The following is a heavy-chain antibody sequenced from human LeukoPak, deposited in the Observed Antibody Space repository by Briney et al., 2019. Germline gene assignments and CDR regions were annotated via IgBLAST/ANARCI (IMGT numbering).Heavy chain of an antibody. CDR3: ARDRRPRGGYFDY. V-gene: IGHV3-7*01. CDR2: IKQDGSEK. Sequence: PGGSLRLSCAASGFTFSSYSMNWVRQAPGKGLEWVANIKQDGSEKYYVDSVKGRFTISRDNAKNSLYLQMNSLRAEDTAVYYCARDRRPRGGYFDYWGQGTLVTVSS. J-gene: IGHJ4*02. CDR1: GFTFSSYS. D-gene: IGHD3-16*01.